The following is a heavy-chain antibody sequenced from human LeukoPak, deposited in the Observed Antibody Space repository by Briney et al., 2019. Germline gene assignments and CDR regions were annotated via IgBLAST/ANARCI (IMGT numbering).Heavy chain of an antibody. CDR3: ARVGQEIAGVPTDAFDI. J-gene: IGHJ3*02. V-gene: IGHV1-2*02. CDR1: GYTFSDYY. Sequence: ASVTVSCKASGYTFSDYYIHWVRQAPGQGLEWMGWINPRSGGTNYAQKFQGRVTMTRDTSISTAYVEVSRLTSDDTAVYCCARVGQEIAGVPTDAFDIWGQGTMVPVS. CDR2: INPRSGGT. D-gene: IGHD3-16*01.